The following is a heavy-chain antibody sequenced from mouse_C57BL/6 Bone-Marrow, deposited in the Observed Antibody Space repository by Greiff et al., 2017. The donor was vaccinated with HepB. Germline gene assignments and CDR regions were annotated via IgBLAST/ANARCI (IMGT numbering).Heavy chain of an antibody. CDR3: ARDLYYYAMDY. Sequence: EVKLMESGGGLVKPGGSLKLSCAASGFTFSSYAMSWVRQTPEKRLEWVATISDGGSYTYYPDNVKGRITISRDNAKNNLYLQMSQLKSEDTAMYYCARDLYYYAMDYWGQGTSVTVSS. V-gene: IGHV5-4*01. J-gene: IGHJ4*01. CDR2: ISDGGSYT. CDR1: GFTFSSYA.